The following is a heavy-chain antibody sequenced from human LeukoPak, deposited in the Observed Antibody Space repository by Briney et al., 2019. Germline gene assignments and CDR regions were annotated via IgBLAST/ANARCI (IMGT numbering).Heavy chain of an antibody. CDR1: RFTFSDYW. Sequence: AGSLSLSCAASRFTFSDYWMTWVRQAPGQGLEWVANINKDENQKQYVDSVKGRFTISRDNAKNSMYLQLNSLRAEDTGVYYCVRNRGWYALDMWGQGTMVTVSS. D-gene: IGHD6-19*01. CDR3: VRNRGWYALDM. V-gene: IGHV3-7*01. J-gene: IGHJ3*02. CDR2: INKDENQK.